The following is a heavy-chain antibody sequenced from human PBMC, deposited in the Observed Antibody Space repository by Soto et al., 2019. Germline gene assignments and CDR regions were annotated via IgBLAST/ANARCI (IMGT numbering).Heavy chain of an antibody. Sequence: GSVKVSCKASGYTFTSYDINWVRQATGQGLEWMGWMNPNSGNTGYAQKFQGRVTMTRNTSISTAYMELSSLRSEDTAVYYCARVRRPLIQIWPAEFDYWGQGTLVTVSS. V-gene: IGHV1-8*01. CDR2: MNPNSGNT. J-gene: IGHJ4*02. CDR1: GYTFTSYD. D-gene: IGHD5-18*01. CDR3: ARVRRPLIQIWPAEFDY.